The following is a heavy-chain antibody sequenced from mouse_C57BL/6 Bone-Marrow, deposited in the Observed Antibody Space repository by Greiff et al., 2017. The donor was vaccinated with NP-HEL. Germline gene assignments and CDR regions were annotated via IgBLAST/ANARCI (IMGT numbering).Heavy chain of an antibody. D-gene: IGHD1-1*02. CDR3: ARGGGYYAMDY. J-gene: IGHJ4*01. Sequence: EVKLQESGPVLVKPGASVKMSCKASGYTFTDYYMNWVKQSHGKSLEWIGVINPYNGGTSYNQKFTGKATLTVDKSSSTAYMELNSLTSEDSAVYYWARGGGYYAMDYWGQGTSVTVSS. V-gene: IGHV1-19*01. CDR1: GYTFTDYY. CDR2: INPYNGGT.